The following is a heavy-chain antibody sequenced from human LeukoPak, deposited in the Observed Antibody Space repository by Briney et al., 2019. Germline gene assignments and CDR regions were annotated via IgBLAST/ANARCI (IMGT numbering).Heavy chain of an antibody. CDR1: GFTFSSYA. Sequence: PGGSLRLSCAASGFTFSSYAMSWVRQAPGKGLEWVSAISGSGGSTYYADSVKGRFIISRDNSKNTLYLQMNSLRAEDTAVYYCAKNKKSTTGTTMYYFDYWGQGTLVTVSP. V-gene: IGHV3-23*01. CDR3: AKNKKSTTGTTMYYFDY. CDR2: ISGSGGST. D-gene: IGHD1-1*01. J-gene: IGHJ4*02.